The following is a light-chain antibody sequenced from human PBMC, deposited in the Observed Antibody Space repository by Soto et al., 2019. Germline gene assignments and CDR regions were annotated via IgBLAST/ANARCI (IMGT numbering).Light chain of an antibody. V-gene: IGKV1-9*01. CDR1: QGISSY. Sequence: DIPLTQSPSFLSASVGDRVTITCRASQGISSYLAWYQQKPGKAPKLLIYAASTLQSGVPSRFSGSGSATEFTLTISSLQPEDFATYSCQRLNSYPRTFGQGTKLEIK. CDR2: AAS. CDR3: QRLNSYPRT. J-gene: IGKJ2*01.